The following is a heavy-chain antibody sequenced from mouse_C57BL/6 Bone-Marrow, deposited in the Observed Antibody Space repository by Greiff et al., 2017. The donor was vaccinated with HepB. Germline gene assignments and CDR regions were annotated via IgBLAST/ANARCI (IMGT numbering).Heavy chain of an antibody. J-gene: IGHJ4*01. Sequence: QVQLQQSGAELARPGASVKLSCKASGYTFTSYGISWVKQRTGQGLEWIGEIYPRSGNTYYNEKFKGKATLTANKSSSTAYMELRSLTSEDSAVYFCARKVGGPMDYWGQGTSVTVSS. CDR3: ARKVGGPMDY. D-gene: IGHD1-1*01. CDR2: IYPRSGNT. CDR1: GYTFTSYG. V-gene: IGHV1-81*01.